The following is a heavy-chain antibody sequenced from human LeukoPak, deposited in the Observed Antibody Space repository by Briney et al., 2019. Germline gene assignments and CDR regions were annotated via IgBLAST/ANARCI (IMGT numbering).Heavy chain of an antibody. CDR1: GFTFSSYW. CDR3: ARELSRYYYMDV. D-gene: IGHD2-2*01. V-gene: IGHV3-7*01. CDR2: IKQDGSEK. Sequence: PGGSLGLSCAASGFTFSSYWMSWVRQAPGKGLEWVANIKQDGSEKYYVDSVKGRFTISRDNAKNSLYPQMNSLRAEDTAVYYCARELSRYYYMDVWGKGTTVTVSS. J-gene: IGHJ6*03.